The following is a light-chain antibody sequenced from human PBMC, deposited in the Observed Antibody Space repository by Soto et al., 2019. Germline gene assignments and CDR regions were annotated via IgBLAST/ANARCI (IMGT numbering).Light chain of an antibody. CDR3: QQYNSPPYT. V-gene: IGKV4-1*01. J-gene: IGKJ2*01. CDR1: QSILYSPNNKNQ. CDR2: WAS. Sequence: DIVMTQSPEFLAVSLGERATINCKSSQSILYSPNNKNQLAWYQQKPGQPPKLLIYWASTRESGVPDRFSGSESGSDFTLTIISLQAEDVAVYYCQQYNSPPYTFGQGTKLEI.